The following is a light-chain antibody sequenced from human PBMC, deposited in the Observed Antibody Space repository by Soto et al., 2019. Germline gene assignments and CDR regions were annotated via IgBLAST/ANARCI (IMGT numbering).Light chain of an antibody. CDR2: VAS. CDR3: QQYAESPLT. V-gene: IGKV3-20*01. CDR1: QSIGKSY. Sequence: ETMLTQSPGTVSLSPGESATLSCRASQSIGKSYLAWFQHKPGQAPRLLIYVASTRATGIPDRFRGCGSGTDFTLTVSRLESEDVAVYYCQQYAESPLTFGGGTKVEIK. J-gene: IGKJ4*01.